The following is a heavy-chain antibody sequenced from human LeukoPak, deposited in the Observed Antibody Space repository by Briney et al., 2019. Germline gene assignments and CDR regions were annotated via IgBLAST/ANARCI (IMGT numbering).Heavy chain of an antibody. CDR1: GGTFSSYA. CDR3: ARSVGYSYGYYFDY. V-gene: IGHV1-69*13. CDR2: IIPIFGTA. Sequence: GASVKVACEASGGTFSSYAIRWVRQAPGQGLEWVGGIIPIFGTANYAQKFQGRVTITADESTSTAYMELSSLRSEDTAVYYCARSVGYSYGYYFDYWGQGTLVTVSS. J-gene: IGHJ4*02. D-gene: IGHD5-18*01.